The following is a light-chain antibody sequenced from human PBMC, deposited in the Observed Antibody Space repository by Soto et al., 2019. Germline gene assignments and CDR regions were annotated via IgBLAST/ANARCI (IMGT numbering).Light chain of an antibody. Sequence: DIQMTQSPSAMSASVGERVTITCRAGQAIRSYLAWKPGKIPKPLIYAAASLKSGVPSRFRGSGSATEHTLTISNLRPEDFATSFCQQHTNYLLTFRPGTKVDFK. CDR2: AAA. J-gene: IGKJ3*01. CDR3: QQHTNYLLT. CDR1: QAIRSY. V-gene: IGKV1-17*03.